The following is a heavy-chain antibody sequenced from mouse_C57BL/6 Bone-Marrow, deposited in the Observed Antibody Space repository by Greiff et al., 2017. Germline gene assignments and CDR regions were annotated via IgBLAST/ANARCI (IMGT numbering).Heavy chain of an antibody. CDR1: GFSLTSYG. CDR3: AKPTTVVEGDWYFEV. CDR2: IWRGGST. V-gene: IGHV2-5*01. D-gene: IGHD1-1*01. Sequence: QVQLKESGPGLVQPSQSLSITCTVSGFSLTSYGVHWVRQSPGKGLEWLGVIWRGGSTDYNAAFMSRLSITKDNSKSQVFFKMNSLQADDTAIYYCAKPTTVVEGDWYFEVWGTGTTVTVSS. J-gene: IGHJ1*03.